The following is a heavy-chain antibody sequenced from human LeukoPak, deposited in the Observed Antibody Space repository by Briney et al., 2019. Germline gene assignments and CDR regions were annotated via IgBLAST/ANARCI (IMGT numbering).Heavy chain of an antibody. V-gene: IGHV1-69*04. Sequence: SVKVSCKASGGTFSSYAISWVRQAPGQGLEWMGRIIPILGIANYAQKFQGRVTITADKSTSTAYMELSSLRSEDTAVYYCARSSLVVFIRWSDPSGQGTLVTVSS. CDR1: GGTFSSYA. CDR3: ARSSLVVFIRWSDP. CDR2: IIPILGIA. J-gene: IGHJ5*02. D-gene: IGHD3-22*01.